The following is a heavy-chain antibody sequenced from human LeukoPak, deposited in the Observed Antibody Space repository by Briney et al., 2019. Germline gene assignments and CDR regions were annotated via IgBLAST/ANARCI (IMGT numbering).Heavy chain of an antibody. V-gene: IGHV4-34*01. CDR2: INHSGST. CDR1: GGSFSGYY. Sequence: SSETLSLTCAVYGGSFSGYYWSWIRQPPGKGLEWIGEINHSGSTNYNPSLRSRVTMSVDTSKNQFSLRLSSVTAADTAVYYCARHPWYYGSGSYYNWFDPWGQGTLVTVSS. CDR3: ARHPWYYGSGSYYNWFDP. J-gene: IGHJ5*02. D-gene: IGHD3-10*01.